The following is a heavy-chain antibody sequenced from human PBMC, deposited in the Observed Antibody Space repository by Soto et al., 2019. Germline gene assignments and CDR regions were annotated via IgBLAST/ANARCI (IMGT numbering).Heavy chain of an antibody. Sequence: QVQLVQSGAEVKKPGASVKVSCKASGYTFTSYAMHWVRQAPGQRLEWMGWINAGNGNTKYSQKFQGRVTITRDTSASTAYMELSSLRSEDTAVYYCARELRQNVAFDIWGQGTMVTVSS. CDR3: ARELRQNVAFDI. CDR1: GYTFTSYA. V-gene: IGHV1-3*01. J-gene: IGHJ3*02. CDR2: INAGNGNT. D-gene: IGHD4-17*01.